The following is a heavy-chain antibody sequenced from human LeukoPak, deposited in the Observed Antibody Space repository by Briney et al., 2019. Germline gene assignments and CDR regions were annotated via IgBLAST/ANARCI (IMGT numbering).Heavy chain of an antibody. D-gene: IGHD1-26*01. Sequence: SVKVSCKASGGTFSSYAISWVRQAPGQGLEWMGGIIPIFGTANYAQKFQGRVTITADKSTSTAYMELSSLRSEDTAVYYCARDKWEPRYAFDIWGQGTMVTVSS. J-gene: IGHJ3*02. CDR3: ARDKWEPRYAFDI. CDR2: IIPIFGTA. CDR1: GGTFSSYA. V-gene: IGHV1-69*06.